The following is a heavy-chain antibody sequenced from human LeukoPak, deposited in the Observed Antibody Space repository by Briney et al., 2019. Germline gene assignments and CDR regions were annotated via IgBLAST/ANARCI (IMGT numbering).Heavy chain of an antibody. Sequence: QAGGSLRLSCEASGFTFSSSAMTWVRQAPGKGLEWVSAVSGSGGSTYYADSVKGRFTISRDNSKNTLYLQMNSLRAEDTAVYYCAKDAGIAVAENWFDPWGQGTLVTVSS. CDR3: AKDAGIAVAENWFDP. V-gene: IGHV3-23*01. D-gene: IGHD6-13*01. CDR1: GFTFSSSA. CDR2: VSGSGGST. J-gene: IGHJ5*02.